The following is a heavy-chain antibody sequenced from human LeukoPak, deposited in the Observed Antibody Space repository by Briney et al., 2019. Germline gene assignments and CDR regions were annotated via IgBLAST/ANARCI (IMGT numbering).Heavy chain of an antibody. CDR1: GFTFSTYA. D-gene: IGHD6-19*01. CDR3: AVVAGRFPPDY. J-gene: IGHJ4*02. CDR2: TSFDESNK. Sequence: GSLRLSCAASGFTFSTYAIHWVRQAPGKGLEWVAFTSFDESNKFYADSVEGRFTISRDNSKNTLFLQMHNLRVDDTAMYYCAVVAGRFPPDYWGQGTLVTVSS. V-gene: IGHV3-30-3*01.